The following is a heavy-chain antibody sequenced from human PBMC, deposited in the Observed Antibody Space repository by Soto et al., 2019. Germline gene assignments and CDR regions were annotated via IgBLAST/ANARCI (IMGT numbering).Heavy chain of an antibody. CDR2: IGGSGVNT. CDR3: AKDGVVVPPAFRGFFDY. V-gene: IGHV3-23*01. J-gene: IGHJ4*02. Sequence: EVQLLESGGGLVQPGGSLRLSCAASGFTFSTYAMTWVRQAPGKGLEWVSGIGGSGVNTYYADSVKGRFTISRDNSKKTLYLQMSSLRAEDAAVYYCAKDGVVVPPAFRGFFDYWGQGALVTVSS. D-gene: IGHD2-2*01. CDR1: GFTFSTYA.